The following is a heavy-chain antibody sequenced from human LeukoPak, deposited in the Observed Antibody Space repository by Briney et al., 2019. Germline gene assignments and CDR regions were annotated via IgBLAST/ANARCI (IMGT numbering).Heavy chain of an antibody. Sequence: ASVKVSCKASGYTFTGYYMHWVRQAPGQGLEWMGWISAYNGNTNYAQKLQGRVTMTTDTSTSTAYMELRSLRSDDTAVYYCARGSHYDFWSGYSASSSYYFDYWGQGTLVTVSS. V-gene: IGHV1-18*04. CDR3: ARGSHYDFWSGYSASSSYYFDY. D-gene: IGHD3-3*01. J-gene: IGHJ4*02. CDR2: ISAYNGNT. CDR1: GYTFTGYY.